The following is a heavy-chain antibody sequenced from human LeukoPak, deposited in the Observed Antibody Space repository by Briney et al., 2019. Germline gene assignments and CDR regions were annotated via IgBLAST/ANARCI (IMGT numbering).Heavy chain of an antibody. V-gene: IGHV3-66*01. CDR3: ARGGGWVQIDY. CDR2: IYSGGST. J-gene: IGHJ4*02. Sequence: PGGSLRLSCAASGFISRNYAMSWVRQAPGKGLEWVSVIYSGGSTYYADSVKGRFTISRDNSKNTLYLQMNSLRAEDTAVYYCARGGGWVQIDYWGQGTLVTVSS. D-gene: IGHD1-1*01. CDR1: GFISRNYA.